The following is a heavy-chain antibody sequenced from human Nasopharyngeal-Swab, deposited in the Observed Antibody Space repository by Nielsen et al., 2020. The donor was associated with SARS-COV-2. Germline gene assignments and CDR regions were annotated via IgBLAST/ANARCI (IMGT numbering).Heavy chain of an antibody. CDR3: ARGGVVPWFDY. CDR1: GGSISSGGYS. D-gene: IGHD3-3*01. J-gene: IGHJ4*02. Sequence: SETLSLTCAVSGGSISSGGYSWSWIRQPPGKGLEWIGYIYHSGSTYYNPSLKGRVTISVARSKNHFSLKLSSVIAADTAVYYCARGGVVPWFDYWGQGTLVTVSS. CDR2: IYHSGST. V-gene: IGHV4-30-2*01.